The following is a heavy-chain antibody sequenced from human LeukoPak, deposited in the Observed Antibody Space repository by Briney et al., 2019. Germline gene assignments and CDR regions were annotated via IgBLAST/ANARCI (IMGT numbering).Heavy chain of an antibody. J-gene: IGHJ4*02. V-gene: IGHV4-4*07. CDR1: GDSISSFY. D-gene: IGHD4-11*01. Sequence: SETLSLTCTVSGDSISSFYWNWIRQPAGKGLEWIGRVFRNGDTTYKPSLKSRVSMSVDTSQNQFSLNLSAVTAADTAIYYCAKAPFASYNFDYWGQGHLVTVSS. CDR3: AKAPFASYNFDY. CDR2: VFRNGDT.